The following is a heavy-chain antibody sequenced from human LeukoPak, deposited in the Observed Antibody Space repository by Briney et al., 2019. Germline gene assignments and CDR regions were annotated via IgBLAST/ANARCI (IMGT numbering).Heavy chain of an antibody. Sequence: GGSLRLSCAASGFTFSSYAMSWVRQAPGKGLEWVSAISGSGGSTYYADSVKGRFTISRDNSKNTLYLQMNSLRAEDTAVYYCAKTARIAAAGIHYYFDYWGQGTLVTVSS. CDR1: GFTFSSYA. CDR3: AKTARIAAAGIHYYFDY. V-gene: IGHV3-23*01. D-gene: IGHD6-13*01. CDR2: ISGSGGST. J-gene: IGHJ4*02.